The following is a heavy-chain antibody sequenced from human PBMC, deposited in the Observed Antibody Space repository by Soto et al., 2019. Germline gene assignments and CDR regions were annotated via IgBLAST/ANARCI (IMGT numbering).Heavy chain of an antibody. D-gene: IGHD2-2*01. J-gene: IGHJ4*02. CDR1: GFTFSSYW. CDR3: ARLGLYCSSTSCYDVRGFDY. Sequence: GGSLRLSCAASGFTFSSYWMSWVRQAPGKGLEWVANIKQDGSGKYYVVSVKARFTISRDNAKNSLYLQMNSLRAEDTAEYYCARLGLYCSSTSCYDVRGFDYWGQGTLVTVSS. V-gene: IGHV3-7*01. CDR2: IKQDGSGK.